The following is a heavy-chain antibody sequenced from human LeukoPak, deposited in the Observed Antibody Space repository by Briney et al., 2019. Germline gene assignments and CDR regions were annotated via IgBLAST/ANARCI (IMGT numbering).Heavy chain of an antibody. Sequence: GASVKVSCKASGYTFTGYYMHWVRQAPGQGLEWMGWINPNSGGTNYAQKFQGRVTMTRDTSISTAYMELSRLRSDDTAVYYCARVQYQLPYHDAFDIWGQGTMVTVTS. CDR1: GYTFTGYY. D-gene: IGHD2-2*01. J-gene: IGHJ3*02. V-gene: IGHV1-2*02. CDR2: INPNSGGT. CDR3: ARVQYQLPYHDAFDI.